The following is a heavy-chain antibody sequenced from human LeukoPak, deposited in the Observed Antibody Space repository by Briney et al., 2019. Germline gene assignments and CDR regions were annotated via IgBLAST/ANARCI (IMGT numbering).Heavy chain of an antibody. Sequence: GGSLRLSCAASGFTFSDYYMSWIRQAPGKGLEWVSYISSSGSTIYYADSVKGRFAISRDNAKNSLYLQMNSLRAEDTAVYYCARDSDTLPLDYWGQGTLVTVSS. V-gene: IGHV3-11*04. CDR2: ISSSGSTI. CDR3: ARDSDTLPLDY. D-gene: IGHD2-15*01. J-gene: IGHJ4*02. CDR1: GFTFSDYY.